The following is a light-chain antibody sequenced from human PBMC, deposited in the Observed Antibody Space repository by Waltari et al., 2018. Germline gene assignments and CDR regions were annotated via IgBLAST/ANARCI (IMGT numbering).Light chain of an antibody. J-gene: IGKJ4*02. CDR3: QERYKWALT. V-gene: IGKV3-11*01. CDR1: QSVSAC. CDR2: DSS. Sequence: ERVTLSGGASQSVSACFSWYQQSPGQSPRLRIYDSSNRATGIPARVSGSGAETDFTLTISCLEPEDCAVDFCQERYKWALTVGGWSEVEI.